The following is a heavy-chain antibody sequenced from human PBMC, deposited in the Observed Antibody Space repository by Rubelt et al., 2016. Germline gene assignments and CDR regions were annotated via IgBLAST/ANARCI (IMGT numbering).Heavy chain of an antibody. CDR3: ARGGSYTHFDY. J-gene: IGHJ4*02. CDR1: GFTFNFAW. CDR2: IRKRANSYST. V-gene: IGHV3-72*01. Sequence: GGSLRLSCAASGFTFNFAWMTWVRQAPGKGLEWVGRIRKRANSYSTEYAASVKGRFTISRDDPKNSLFLQMNSLKTEDTAMYYCARGGSYTHFDYWGQGTLVTVSS. D-gene: IGHD1-26*01.